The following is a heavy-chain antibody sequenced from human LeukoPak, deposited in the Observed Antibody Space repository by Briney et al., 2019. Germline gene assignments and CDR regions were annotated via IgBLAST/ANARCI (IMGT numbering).Heavy chain of an antibody. J-gene: IGHJ3*02. CDR1: GFTFSSYG. V-gene: IGHV3-30*02. Sequence: GGSLRLSCAASGFTFSSYGMHWVRQAPGKGLEWVAFIRYDGSNKYYADSVKGRFTISRDNSKNSLYLQMNSLRAEDTAVYYCARDSGTMIVVALGNAFDIWGQGTMVTVSS. CDR3: ARDSGTMIVVALGNAFDI. CDR2: IRYDGSNK. D-gene: IGHD3-22*01.